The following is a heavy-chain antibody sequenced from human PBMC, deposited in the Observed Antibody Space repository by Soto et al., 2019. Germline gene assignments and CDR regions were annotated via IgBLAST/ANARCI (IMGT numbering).Heavy chain of an antibody. V-gene: IGHV3-21*04. CDR2: ISSSSSYI. D-gene: IGHD6-19*01. J-gene: IGHJ4*02. CDR1: GFTFSSYS. CDR3: ARARYSSHYYIDN. Sequence: PGGSLRLSCAASGFTFSSYSMNWVRQAPGKGLEWVSSISSSSSYIYYADSVKGRFTISRDNAKNSLYLQMNSLRAEDTAVYYCARARYSSHYYIDNWGQGTQVTVSS.